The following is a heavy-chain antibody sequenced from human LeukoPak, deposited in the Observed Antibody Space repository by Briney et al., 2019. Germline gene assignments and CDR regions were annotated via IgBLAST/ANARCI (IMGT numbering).Heavy chain of an antibody. CDR2: ITHSGST. V-gene: IGHV4-34*01. CDR1: GGSFSGYY. J-gene: IGHJ2*01. CDR3: ARDRAAAGDWYFDL. Sequence: SETLSLTCAVYGGSFSGYYWSWIRQPPGKGLEWIGEITHSGSTNYNPSLKSRVTISVDTSKNQFSLKLNSVTAADTAVYYCARDRAAAGDWYFDLWGRGTLVTVSS. D-gene: IGHD6-13*01.